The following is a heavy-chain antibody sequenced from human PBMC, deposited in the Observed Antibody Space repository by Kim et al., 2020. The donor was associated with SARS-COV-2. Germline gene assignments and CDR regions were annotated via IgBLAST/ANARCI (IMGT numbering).Heavy chain of an antibody. V-gene: IGHV3-23*01. J-gene: IGHJ4*02. CDR1: GFTFSSYA. D-gene: IGHD3-10*01. CDR2: ISGSGGST. CDR3: AKDLGLRHGSGSYQLVGFDY. Sequence: GGSLRLSCAASGFTFSSYAMSWVRQAPGKGLEWVSAISGSGGSTYYADSVKGRFTISRDNSKNTLYLQMNSLRAEDTAVYYCAKDLGLRHGSGSYQLVGFDYWGQGTLVTVSS.